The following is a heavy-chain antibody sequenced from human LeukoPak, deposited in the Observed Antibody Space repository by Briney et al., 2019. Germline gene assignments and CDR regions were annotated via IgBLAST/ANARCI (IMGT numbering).Heavy chain of an antibody. D-gene: IGHD3-16*02. CDR3: ARNVRLGSGELSFAPFKNWFDP. CDR1: GGSFSGYY. CDR2: INHSGST. J-gene: IGHJ5*02. V-gene: IGHV4-34*01. Sequence: SETLSLTCAVYGGSFSGYYWSWIRQPPGKGLEWIGEINHSGSTNCNPSLKSRVTISVDTSKNQFSLQLNSVTPEDTAVYYCARNVRLGSGELSFAPFKNWFDPWGQGTLVTVSS.